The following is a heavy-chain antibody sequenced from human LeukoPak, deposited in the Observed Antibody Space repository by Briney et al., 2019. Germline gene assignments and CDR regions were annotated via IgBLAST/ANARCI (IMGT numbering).Heavy chain of an antibody. J-gene: IGHJ6*04. V-gene: IGHV3-74*01. Sequence: QTGGSLSLSCAASGFTFSSSWMRWVRHAPGEGLVWVSRITRNGSSTTYADSVKGRFTTSRDNAKNTLYLQMDSLRDDDTAVYYGARDLGYESWSPFWGGMDVWGNGTTVIVSS. CDR3: ARDLGYESWSPFWGGMDV. D-gene: IGHD3-16*01. CDR2: ITRNGSST. CDR1: GFTFSSSW.